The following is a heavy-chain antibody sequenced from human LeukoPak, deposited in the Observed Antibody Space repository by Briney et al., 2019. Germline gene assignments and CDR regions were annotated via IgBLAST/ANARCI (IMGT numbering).Heavy chain of an antibody. CDR2: IYYSGST. J-gene: IGHJ2*01. CDR1: GGSISSGGYY. Sequence: SQTLSLTCTVSGGSISSGGYYWSWIRQHPGKGLEWIGYIYYSGSTYYNPSLKSRVTISVDTSKNQFSLKLSSVTAADTAVYYCARDLNSGYENKGYFDLWGRGTLVTVSS. V-gene: IGHV4-31*03. CDR3: ARDLNSGYENKGYFDL. D-gene: IGHD5-12*01.